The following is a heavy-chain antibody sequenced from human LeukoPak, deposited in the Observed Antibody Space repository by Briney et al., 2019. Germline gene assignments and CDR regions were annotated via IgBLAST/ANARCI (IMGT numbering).Heavy chain of an antibody. CDR1: GFTFSSYA. V-gene: IGHV3-30-3*01. J-gene: IGHJ3*02. D-gene: IGHD5-18*01. Sequence: PGRSLRLSCAASGFTFSSYAMHWVRQAPGKGLEWVAVISYDGSNKYYADSVKGRFTISRDNSKNTLCLQMNSLRAEDTAVYYCAREDMVNDAFDIWGQGAMVTVSS. CDR3: AREDMVNDAFDI. CDR2: ISYDGSNK.